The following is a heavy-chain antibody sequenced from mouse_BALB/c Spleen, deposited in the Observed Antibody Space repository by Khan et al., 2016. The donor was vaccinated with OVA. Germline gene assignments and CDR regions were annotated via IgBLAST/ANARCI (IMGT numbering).Heavy chain of an antibody. CDR1: GFTFSSYG. CDR3: ARAYYGNDYYAMDY. D-gene: IGHD2-10*01. Sequence: EVELVESGGDLVKPGGSLKVSCAASGFTFSSYGMSWVRQTPDKRLEWVATISSGGRYTYFPDCVSGRFTISRDNAKHTLFLQMTSLKSEDTAMYYCARAYYGNDYYAMDYWGQGTSVTVSS. CDR2: ISSGGRYT. J-gene: IGHJ4*01. V-gene: IGHV5-6*01.